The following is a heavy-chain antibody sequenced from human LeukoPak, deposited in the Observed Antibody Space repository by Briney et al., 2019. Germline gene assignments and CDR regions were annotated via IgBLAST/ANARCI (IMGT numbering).Heavy chain of an antibody. D-gene: IGHD6-13*01. V-gene: IGHV4-4*07. CDR3: ARDTGYIPNWFDP. J-gene: IGHJ5*02. Sequence: SETLSLTCAVYGGSFSGYYWSWIRQPAGKGLEWIGRIYTSGSTNYNPSLKSRVTMSVDTSKNQFSLKLSSVTAADTAVYYCARDTGYIPNWFDPWGQGTLVTVSS. CDR2: IYTSGST. CDR1: GGSFSGYY.